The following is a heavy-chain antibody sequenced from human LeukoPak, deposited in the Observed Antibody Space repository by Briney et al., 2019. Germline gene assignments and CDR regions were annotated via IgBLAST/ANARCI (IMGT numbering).Heavy chain of an antibody. J-gene: IGHJ4*02. CDR1: GFTFSSYW. D-gene: IGHD3-10*01. CDR3: ARVLRGLYPDY. CDR2: IYYSGST. Sequence: GSLRLSCAASGFTFSSYWMSWIRQPPGKGLEWIGYIYYSGSTNYNPSLKSRVTISVDTSKNQFSLKLSSVTAADTAVYYCARVLRGLYPDYWGQGTLVTVSS. V-gene: IGHV4-59*01.